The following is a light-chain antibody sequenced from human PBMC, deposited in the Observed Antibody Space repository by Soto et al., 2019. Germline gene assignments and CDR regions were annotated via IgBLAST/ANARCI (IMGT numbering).Light chain of an antibody. V-gene: IGKV3-11*01. Sequence: ELVFTQSPATLSLSPGARATLSCRASQSVSSYLAWYQQKPGQAPRLLIYDASNRATGIPARFSGSGSGTDCTITIGSLETEDGAVYEGQQRSNWPITFGQGTRLEIK. J-gene: IGKJ5*01. CDR1: QSVSSY. CDR2: DAS. CDR3: QQRSNWPIT.